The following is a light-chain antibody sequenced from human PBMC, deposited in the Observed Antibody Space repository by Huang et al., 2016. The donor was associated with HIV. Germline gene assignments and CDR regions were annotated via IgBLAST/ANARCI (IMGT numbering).Light chain of an antibody. CDR2: TAS. CDR1: KSISSY. V-gene: IGKV1-39*01. J-gene: IGKJ2*01. Sequence: DIQMTQSPSSLSASVGDRVTITCRISKSISSYLSWYQQKPGKAPKLLIYTASSLQSGIPSRFSGSGSGTDFTLTISSLQPGDFATYYCQQSYSSPYTFGQGTKLEIK. CDR3: QQSYSSPYT.